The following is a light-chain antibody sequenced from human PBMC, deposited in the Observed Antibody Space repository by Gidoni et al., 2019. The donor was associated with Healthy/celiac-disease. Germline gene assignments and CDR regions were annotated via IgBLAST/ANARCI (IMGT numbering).Light chain of an antibody. CDR2: GNS. CDR1: SSNIGAGYD. CDR3: QSYDSSLSALV. J-gene: IGLJ2*01. V-gene: IGLV1-40*01. Sequence: QSVLTQPPSVSGAPWQSVTISCTGSSSNIGAGYDVHWYQQLPGTAPKLLIYGNSNRPSGVPDRFSGSKSGTSASLAITGLQAEDEADYYCQSYDSSLSALVFGGGTKLTVL.